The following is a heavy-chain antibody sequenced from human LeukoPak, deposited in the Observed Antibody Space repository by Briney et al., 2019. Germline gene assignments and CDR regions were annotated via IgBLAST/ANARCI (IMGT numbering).Heavy chain of an antibody. V-gene: IGHV4-39*07. CDR1: GGSISSSSYY. D-gene: IGHD1-1*01. J-gene: IGHJ4*02. Sequence: TSETLSLTCTVSGGSISSSSYYWGWIRQPPGKGLEWIGSIYYSGSTYYNPSLKSRVTISVDTSKNQFSLKLSSVTAADTAVYYCASRPRERYASVRSDYWGQGTLVTVSS. CDR3: ASRPRERYASVRSDY. CDR2: IYYSGST.